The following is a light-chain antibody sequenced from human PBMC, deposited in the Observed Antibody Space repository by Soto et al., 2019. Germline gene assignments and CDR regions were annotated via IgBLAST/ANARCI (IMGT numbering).Light chain of an antibody. CDR1: SSNIGANYD. J-gene: IGLJ1*01. Sequence: QSVLSQPPSVSGALGQRITISCTGSSSNIGANYDVHWYRQVPGTAPKLLMSGDNNRPSGVADRFSGSKSGTSASLAITRLQAEDEADYYCQSYDSSLNRVFGTGTKLTVL. CDR2: GDN. V-gene: IGLV1-40*01. CDR3: QSYDSSLNRV.